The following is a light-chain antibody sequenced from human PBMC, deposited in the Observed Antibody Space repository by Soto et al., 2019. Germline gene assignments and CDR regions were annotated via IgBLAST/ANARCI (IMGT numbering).Light chain of an antibody. CDR2: KDS. J-gene: IGLJ1*01. CDR1: ALPKQY. CDR3: QSADSSGTLYV. V-gene: IGLV3-25*03. Sequence: SYELTQPPSVSVSTGQTARITCSGDALPKQYAYWYQQKPGQAPVLVIYKDSERPSGIPERFSGSSSGTTVTLTISGVQAEDEAYYYCQSADSSGTLYVFGTGTKLTVL.